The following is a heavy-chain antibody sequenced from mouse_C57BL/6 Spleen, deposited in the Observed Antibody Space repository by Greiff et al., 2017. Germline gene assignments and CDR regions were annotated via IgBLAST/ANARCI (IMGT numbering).Heavy chain of an antibody. CDR1: GYTFTDYY. Sequence: VQLQQSGPVLVKPGASVKMSCKASGYTFTDYYMNWVKQSHGKSLEWIGVINPYNGGTSYNQKFKGKATLTVDKSSSTAYMELNSLTSEDSAVYYCARGAQQLSLYYFDYWGQGTTLTVSS. D-gene: IGHD3-2*02. V-gene: IGHV1-19*01. J-gene: IGHJ2*01. CDR3: ARGAQQLSLYYFDY. CDR2: INPYNGGT.